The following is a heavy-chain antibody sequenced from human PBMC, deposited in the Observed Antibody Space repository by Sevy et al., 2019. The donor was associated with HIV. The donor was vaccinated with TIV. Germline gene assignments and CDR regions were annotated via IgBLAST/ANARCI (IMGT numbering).Heavy chain of an antibody. CDR2: ISYDGSNK. CDR1: GFTFSSYA. D-gene: IGHD4-17*01. Sequence: GGSLRLSCAASGFTFSSYAMHWVRQAPGKGLEWVAVISYDGSNKYYADSVKGRFTISRDNSKNTLYLQVKSLRTEDTAVYYCARDQHDYSGNLRTGWFDPWGQGTLVTVSS. V-gene: IGHV3-30-3*01. CDR3: ARDQHDYSGNLRTGWFDP. J-gene: IGHJ5*02.